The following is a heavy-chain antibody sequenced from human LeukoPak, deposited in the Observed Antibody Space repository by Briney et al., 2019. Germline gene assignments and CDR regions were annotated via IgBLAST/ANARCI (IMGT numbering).Heavy chain of an antibody. D-gene: IGHD6-13*01. Sequence: SETLSLTCAVYGGSSSGYYWSWIRQPPGKGLEWIGEINHSGSTNYNPSLKSRVTISVDTSKNQFSLKLSSVTAADTAVYYCARADSSSWYLSLFDYWGQGTLVTVSS. CDR2: INHSGST. CDR1: GGSSSGYY. J-gene: IGHJ4*02. V-gene: IGHV4-34*01. CDR3: ARADSSSWYLSLFDY.